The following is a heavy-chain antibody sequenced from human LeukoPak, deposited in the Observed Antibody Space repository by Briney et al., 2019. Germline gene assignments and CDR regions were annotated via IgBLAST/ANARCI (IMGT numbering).Heavy chain of an antibody. V-gene: IGHV3-72*01. Sequence: GGSLRHSRATCGFTFNDPYLGWVPHAPRKGVEWVGRTKNRANSYTTEYAASVKGRYSISREDSKNSLRLQMNSLRTEDTAIYYCVASIINPSNGWGQGTPVTVSS. J-gene: IGHJ4*02. CDR1: GFTFNDPY. CDR2: TKNRANSYTT. CDR3: VASIINPSNG. D-gene: IGHD3-10*01.